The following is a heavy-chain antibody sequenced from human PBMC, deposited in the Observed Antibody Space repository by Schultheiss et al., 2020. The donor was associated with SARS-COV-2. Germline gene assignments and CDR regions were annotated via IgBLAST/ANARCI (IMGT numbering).Heavy chain of an antibody. D-gene: IGHD5-24*01. V-gene: IGHV3-23*01. CDR2: ISGSGGST. CDR3: ASGGWLQWEDVPDY. Sequence: GGSLRLSCAASGFTFSSYAMSWVRQAPGKGLEWVSAISGSGGSTYYADSVKGRFTISRDNAKNSLYLQMNSLRAEDTAVYYCASGGWLQWEDVPDYWGQGTLVTVSS. J-gene: IGHJ4*02. CDR1: GFTFSSYA.